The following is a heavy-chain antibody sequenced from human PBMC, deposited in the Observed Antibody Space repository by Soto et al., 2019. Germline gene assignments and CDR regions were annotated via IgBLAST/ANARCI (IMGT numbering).Heavy chain of an antibody. V-gene: IGHV4-4*07. J-gene: IGHJ4*02. CDR3: ARDLKFGQADY. Sequence: PSETLSLTCTVSGGSISSYYWSWIRQPSGKGLEWIGRIYTSGSTNYNPSLKSRVTMSVDTSKNQFSLELSSVTAADTAVYYCARDLKFGQADYWGQGSQVTVSS. CDR2: IYTSGST. CDR1: GGSISSYY. D-gene: IGHD3-10*01.